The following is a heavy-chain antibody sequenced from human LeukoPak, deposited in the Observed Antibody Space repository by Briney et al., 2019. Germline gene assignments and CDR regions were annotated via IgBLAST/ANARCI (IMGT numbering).Heavy chain of an antibody. CDR3: ARDTPEIVVVIPKDI. CDR1: GYTFTSYG. D-gene: IGHD3-22*01. CDR2: ISAYNGNT. J-gene: IGHJ3*02. Sequence: ASVKVSCKASGYTFTSYGISWVRQAPGQGLEWMGWISAYNGNTNYAQKLQGRVTMTTDTSTSTAYMELRSLRSDDTAVYYCARDTPEIVVVIPKDIWGQGTMVTVSS. V-gene: IGHV1-18*01.